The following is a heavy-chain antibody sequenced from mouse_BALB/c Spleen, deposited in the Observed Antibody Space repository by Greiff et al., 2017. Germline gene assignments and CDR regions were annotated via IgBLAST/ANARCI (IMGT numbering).Heavy chain of an antibody. V-gene: IGHV5-6-5*01. CDR2: ISSGGST. Sequence: EVKLEESGGGLVKPGGSLKLSCAASGFTFSSYAMSWVRQTPEKRLEWVASISSGGSTYYPDSVKGRFTISRDNARNILYLQMSSLRSEDTAMYYCARGEDYGNFYWYFDVWGAGTTVTVSS. D-gene: IGHD2-1*01. J-gene: IGHJ1*01. CDR3: ARGEDYGNFYWYFDV. CDR1: GFTFSSYA.